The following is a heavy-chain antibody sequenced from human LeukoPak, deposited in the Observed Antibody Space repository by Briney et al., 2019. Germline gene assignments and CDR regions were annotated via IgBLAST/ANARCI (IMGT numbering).Heavy chain of an antibody. Sequence: PGGSLRLSCAASGFTFSSYWMSWVRQAPGKGLEWVANIKQDGSEKYYVDSVKGRFTISRDNAKNSLYLQMNALRAEDTAVYYCAKTYYYDVGNYWGQGTLVTVSS. CDR3: AKTYYYDVGNY. D-gene: IGHD3-22*01. CDR2: IKQDGSEK. V-gene: IGHV3-7*01. J-gene: IGHJ4*02. CDR1: GFTFSSYW.